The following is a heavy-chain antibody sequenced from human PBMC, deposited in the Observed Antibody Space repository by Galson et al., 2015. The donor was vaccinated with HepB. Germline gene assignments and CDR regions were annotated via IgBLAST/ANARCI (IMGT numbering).Heavy chain of an antibody. V-gene: IGHV1-69*04. CDR3: ARDPHYEILTGYNGGMDV. J-gene: IGHJ6*02. Sequence: SVKVSCKASGYTFTSYTFSWVRQAPGQGPEWMGRIIPILGLANYAQKFQGRVTITADKSTSTAYMELSSLRSEDTAVYYCARDPHYEILTGYNGGMDVWGQGTTVTVSS. CDR2: IIPILGLA. CDR1: GYTFTSYT. D-gene: IGHD3-9*01.